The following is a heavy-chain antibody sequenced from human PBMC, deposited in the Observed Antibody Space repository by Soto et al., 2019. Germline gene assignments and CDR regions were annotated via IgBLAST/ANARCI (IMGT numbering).Heavy chain of an antibody. CDR2: ISWNSGSI. J-gene: IGHJ6*03. Sequence: GGSLRLSCAASGFTFDDYAMHWVRQAPGKGLEWVSGISWNSGSIGYADSVKGRFTISRDNAKNSLYLQMNSLRAEDTALYYCAKDILGDWAHSSRPYYYYYYYMDVWGKGTTVTVSS. V-gene: IGHV3-9*01. CDR3: AKDILGDWAHSSRPYYYYYYYMDV. CDR1: GFTFDDYA. D-gene: IGHD6-13*01.